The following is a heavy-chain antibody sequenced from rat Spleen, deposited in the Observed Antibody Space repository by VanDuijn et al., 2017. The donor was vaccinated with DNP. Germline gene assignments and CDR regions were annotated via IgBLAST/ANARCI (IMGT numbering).Heavy chain of an antibody. J-gene: IGHJ2*01. CDR3: ARNSPFDY. V-gene: IGHV5-25*01. CDR1: GFTFSNYD. Sequence: EVQLVESGGGLVQPGRSLKLSCAASGFTFSNYDMAWVRQAPTKGLEWVASISSSGISTFYRDSVKGRFTVSKDNAKSTLSLQMGSLRSEDTATYYCARNSPFDYWGQGVMVTVSS. CDR2: ISSSGIST.